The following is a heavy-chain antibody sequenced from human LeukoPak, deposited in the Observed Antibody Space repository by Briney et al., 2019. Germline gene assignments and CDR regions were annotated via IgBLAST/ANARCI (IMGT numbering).Heavy chain of an antibody. CDR1: GSSISSYY. CDR2: IYYSGST. V-gene: IGHV4-59*01. D-gene: IGHD3-10*01. J-gene: IGHJ6*02. Sequence: SETLSLTCTVSGSSISSYYWSWIRQPPGKGLEWIGYIYYSGSTNYNPSLRSRVTISVDTSKNQFSLKLSSVTAADTAVYYCARDPSFNYYGSGSTAGMDVWGQGTTVTVSS. CDR3: ARDPSFNYYGSGSTAGMDV.